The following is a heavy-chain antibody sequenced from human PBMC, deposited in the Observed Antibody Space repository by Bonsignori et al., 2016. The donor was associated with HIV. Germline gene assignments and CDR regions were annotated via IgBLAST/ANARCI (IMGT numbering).Heavy chain of an antibody. CDR2: INHGGST. D-gene: IGHD1-26*01. V-gene: IGHV4-34*01. CDR3: ARVLRGSGSYYRLRYFDY. J-gene: IGHJ4*02. Sequence: WIRQPPGKGLEWIGEINHGGSTNYNPSLKSRVTISVDTSKNQFSLKLSSVTAADTAVYYCARVLRGSGSYYRLRYFDYWGQGTLVTISS.